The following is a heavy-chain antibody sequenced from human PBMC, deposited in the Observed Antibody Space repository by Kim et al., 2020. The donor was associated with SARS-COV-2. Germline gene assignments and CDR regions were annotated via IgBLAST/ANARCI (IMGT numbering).Heavy chain of an antibody. J-gene: IGHJ3*02. CDR3: ARGRGAPDI. V-gene: IGHV3-7*03. Sequence: GGSLRLSCAASGFTFSSYWMTWVRQAPGKGLEWVANINQDVTDKNYVDSVKGRFTVSRDNAKFSLFLQMNSLRVEDTAVYYCARGRGAPDIWGQGTMVT. CDR2: INQDVTDK. CDR1: GFTFSSYW.